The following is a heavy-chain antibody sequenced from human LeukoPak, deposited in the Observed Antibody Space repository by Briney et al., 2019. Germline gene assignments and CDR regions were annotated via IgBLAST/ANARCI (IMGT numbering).Heavy chain of an antibody. J-gene: IGHJ4*02. Sequence: SETLSLTCTVSGGSISSSSYYWGWIRQPPGKGLAGIGSIYYSGSTYYNPSLKIRVTISVDTSKNQFSLKLSSVTAADTAVYYCAREESTVGATIAFVYWGQGTLVTVSS. CDR1: GGSISSSSYY. D-gene: IGHD1-26*01. CDR2: IYYSGST. CDR3: AREESTVGATIAFVY. V-gene: IGHV4-39*07.